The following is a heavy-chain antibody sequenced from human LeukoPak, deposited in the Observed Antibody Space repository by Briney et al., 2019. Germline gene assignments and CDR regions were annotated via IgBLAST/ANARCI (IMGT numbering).Heavy chain of an antibody. Sequence: GGSLRLSCAASGFIFDTFWMYWVRLTPGKALEWVAKINQDGSDMYYVDSVKGRFFVSRDNARNLVYLQMNSLRVDDTAVYYCARDFPGIGRGTFDFWGQGTIIIVSS. D-gene: IGHD3-10*01. CDR3: ARDFPGIGRGTFDF. CDR1: GFIFDTFW. V-gene: IGHV3-7*03. J-gene: IGHJ3*01. CDR2: INQDGSDM.